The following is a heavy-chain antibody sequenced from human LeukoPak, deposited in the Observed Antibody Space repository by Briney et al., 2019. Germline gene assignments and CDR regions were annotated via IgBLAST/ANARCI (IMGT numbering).Heavy chain of an antibody. V-gene: IGHV5-51*01. D-gene: IGHD6-13*01. CDR2: IYPGDSDT. Sequence: GESLKISCKGSGYSFTSYWIGWVRQLPGKGLEWMGIIYPGDSDTRYSPFFQGQVTISADKSIRTAYLQWSSLKASDTAMYYCARQVVKAAAGSYYFDYWGQGTLVTVSS. CDR1: GYSFTSYW. CDR3: ARQVVKAAAGSYYFDY. J-gene: IGHJ4*02.